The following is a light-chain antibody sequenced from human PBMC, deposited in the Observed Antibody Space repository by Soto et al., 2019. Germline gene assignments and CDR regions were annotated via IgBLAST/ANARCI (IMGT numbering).Light chain of an antibody. J-gene: IGKJ1*01. CDR2: GAS. CDR1: QTISGT. V-gene: IGKV3-15*01. Sequence: EIVMTQSPATLSVSPGVRATLSCRASQTISGTLAWYQQKPGQAPRPLIHGASTRTPGFPARFSGSGSGTDFTLTISSLQSEDFAVYYCQQYDNWPWTFGQGTKVEIK. CDR3: QQYDNWPWT.